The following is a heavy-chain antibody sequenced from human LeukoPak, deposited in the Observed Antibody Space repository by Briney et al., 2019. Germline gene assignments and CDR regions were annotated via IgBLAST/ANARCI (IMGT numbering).Heavy chain of an antibody. CDR1: GFTSVGYV. J-gene: IGHJ4*02. CDR3: ARGEVVTASPLDF. Sequence: GGSLRLSCAASGFTSVGYVMHWVRLAPGGGLQWIAFISDDGSNKDYAVSVKGRFTITRDNSKNTLFLEMRSLRTEDTAVYCCARGEVVTASPLDFWGQGTLVTVSS. V-gene: IGHV3-30*15. CDR2: ISDDGSNK. D-gene: IGHD2-21*02.